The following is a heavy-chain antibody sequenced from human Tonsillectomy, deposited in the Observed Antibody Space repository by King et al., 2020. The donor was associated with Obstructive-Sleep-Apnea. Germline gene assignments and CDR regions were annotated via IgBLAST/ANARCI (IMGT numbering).Heavy chain of an antibody. V-gene: IGHV3-11*01. J-gene: IGHJ6*02. CDR2: ISSSGSST. CDR1: GFTFSDHY. Sequence: QVQLVESGGGLVKPGGSLRLSCAASGFTFSDHYMTWIRQAPGKGLEWVSYISSSGSSTYFPDSLKGRFTISRDNAKNSLYLQMNSLRADDTAVYYCAREYSYGGYYYALDVWGQGTTVIVSS. D-gene: IGHD5-18*01. CDR3: AREYSYGGYYYALDV.